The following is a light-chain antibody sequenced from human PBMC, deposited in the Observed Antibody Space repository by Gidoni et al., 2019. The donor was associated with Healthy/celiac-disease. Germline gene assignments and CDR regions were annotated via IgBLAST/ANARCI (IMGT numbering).Light chain of an antibody. CDR1: QSLLHRNGHNY. J-gene: IGKJ4*01. Sequence: EIVMTQSPLSLPVTPGEPASISCRSSQSLLHRNGHNYLDWYLQKPGQSPHLLIYLGSYRASGVPDRFSGSGSGTDFTLKVSRVEAEDVGVYYCIQTLQTPLTFGGGTRVEIK. V-gene: IGKV2-28*01. CDR3: IQTLQTPLT. CDR2: LGS.